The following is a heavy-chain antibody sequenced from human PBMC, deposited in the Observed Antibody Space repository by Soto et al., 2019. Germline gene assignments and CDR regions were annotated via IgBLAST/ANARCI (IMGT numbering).Heavy chain of an antibody. V-gene: IGHV4-59*08. D-gene: IGHD2-15*01. J-gene: IGHJ5*02. Sequence: SQTLSLTCTVSGGYISGYYWSWIRQPPGKGLEWIGYIYYSGSTYVSPSLKSRVTMSVDTSENQFFLKLRSVTAADTAVYYCARTPIGYCSGGTCSNWFDPWGQGTLVTVSS. CDR2: IYYSGST. CDR3: ARTPIGYCSGGTCSNWFDP. CDR1: GGYISGYY.